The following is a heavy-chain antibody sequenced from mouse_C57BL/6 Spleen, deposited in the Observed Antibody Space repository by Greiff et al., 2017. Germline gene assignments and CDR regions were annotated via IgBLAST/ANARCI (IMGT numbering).Heavy chain of an antibody. J-gene: IGHJ2*01. V-gene: IGHV1-54*01. Sequence: VQLQQSGAELVRPGTSVKVSCKASGYAFTNYLIEWVKQRPGQGLEWIGVINPGSGGTNYNEKFKGKATLTADKSSSTAYMQLSSLTSEDSAVYFCAREGIYYDYDGGRPFDYWGQGTTLTVSS. CDR3: AREGIYYDYDGGRPFDY. CDR1: GYAFTNYL. CDR2: INPGSGGT. D-gene: IGHD2-4*01.